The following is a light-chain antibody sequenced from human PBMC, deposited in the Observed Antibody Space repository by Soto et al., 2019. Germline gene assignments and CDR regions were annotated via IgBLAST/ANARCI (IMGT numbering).Light chain of an antibody. V-gene: IGKV1-33*01. Sequence: DIQMTQSPSSLSASVGDRVTITFQASQGISNHLNWYQQKAGKAPNLLIYGASTVETGIPSRFRGSGSGTDFTSTISSLQPKDIATYYYQQYDNRPRTFVNWTKLEIK. J-gene: IGKJ1*01. CDR2: GAS. CDR1: QGISNH. CDR3: QQYDNRPRT.